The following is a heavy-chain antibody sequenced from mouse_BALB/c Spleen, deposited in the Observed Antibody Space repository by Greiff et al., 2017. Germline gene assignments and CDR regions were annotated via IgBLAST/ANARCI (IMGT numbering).Heavy chain of an antibody. Sequence: VESGGGLVQPGGSRKLSCAASGFTFSSFGMHWGRQAPEKGLEWVAYISSGSSTIYYADTVKGRFTISRDNPKNTLFLQLASLRSEDTAMYYCARDYGHRFDYWGQGTALTVTS. J-gene: IGHJ2*01. CDR2: ISSGSSTI. D-gene: IGHD1-1*01. CDR1: GFTFSSFG. V-gene: IGHV5-17*02. CDR3: ARDYGHRFDY.